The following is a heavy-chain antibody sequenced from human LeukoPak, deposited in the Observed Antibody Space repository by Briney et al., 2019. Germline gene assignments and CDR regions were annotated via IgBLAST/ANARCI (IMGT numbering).Heavy chain of an antibody. CDR1: GFTFVGNA. Sequence: GGSLRLSCAASGFTFVGNAVTWVRQAPGKGLEWVSTISGSGDTYYADSVKGRFTISRDDSKSTLSLQMNSLRAEDTAVYYCAKDLSAVAGRWGQGTLVTVSS. J-gene: IGHJ4*02. CDR2: ISGSGDT. CDR3: AKDLSAVAGR. D-gene: IGHD6-19*01. V-gene: IGHV3-23*01.